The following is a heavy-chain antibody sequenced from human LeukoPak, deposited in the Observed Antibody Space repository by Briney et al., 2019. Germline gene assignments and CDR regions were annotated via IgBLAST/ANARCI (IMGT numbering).Heavy chain of an antibody. D-gene: IGHD2-2*01. CDR1: GGTFSSYA. CDR3: ARVGVGYCSSTSCPRSYFDY. J-gene: IGHJ4*02. CDR2: IIPIFGTA. V-gene: IGHV1-69*01. Sequence: GASVKVSCKASGGTFSSYAISWVRQAPGQGLEWMGGIIPIFGTANYAQKFQGRVTITADESTSTAYMELSSLRSEDTAVYYCARVGVGYCSSTSCPRSYFDYWGQGTLVTVSS.